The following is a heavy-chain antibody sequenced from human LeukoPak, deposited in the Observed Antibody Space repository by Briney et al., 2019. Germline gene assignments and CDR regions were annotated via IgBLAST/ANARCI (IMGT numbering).Heavy chain of an antibody. V-gene: IGHV3-7*03. Sequence: QTGGSLRLSCADSGFTFSSYWMSWVRQAPGKGLEWVANIKQDGSEKYYVDSVKGRFTISRDNAKNSLYLQMNSLRAEDTAVYYCARDGQVVVAATAHYYFDYWGQGTLVTVSS. CDR1: GFTFSSYW. J-gene: IGHJ4*02. CDR2: IKQDGSEK. CDR3: ARDGQVVVAATAHYYFDY. D-gene: IGHD2-15*01.